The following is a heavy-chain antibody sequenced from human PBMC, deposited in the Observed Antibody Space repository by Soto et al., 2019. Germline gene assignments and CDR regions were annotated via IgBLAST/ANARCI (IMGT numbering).Heavy chain of an antibody. CDR1: GGSISSYY. Sequence: SETLSLTCTVSGGSISSYYWSWIRQHPGKGLEWIGYIYYSGSTYYNPSLKSRVTISVDTSKNQFSLKLSSVTAADTAVYYCARWPQLEPRFDYWGQGTLVTVSS. CDR3: ARWPQLEPRFDY. V-gene: IGHV4-59*06. D-gene: IGHD1-1*01. J-gene: IGHJ4*02. CDR2: IYYSGST.